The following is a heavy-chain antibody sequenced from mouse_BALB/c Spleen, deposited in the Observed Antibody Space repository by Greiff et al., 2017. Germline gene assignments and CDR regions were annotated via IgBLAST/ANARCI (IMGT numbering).Heavy chain of an antibody. V-gene: IGHV5-6-5*01. Sequence: DVMLVESGGGLVKPGGSLKLSCAASGFTFSSYAMSWVRQTPEKRLEWVASISSGGSTYYPDSVKGRFTISRDNARNILYLQMSSLRSEDTAMYYCARGRDYGRGGKYFDVWGAGTTVTVSS. J-gene: IGHJ1*01. D-gene: IGHD1-1*01. CDR3: ARGRDYGRGGKYFDV. CDR2: ISSGGST. CDR1: GFTFSSYA.